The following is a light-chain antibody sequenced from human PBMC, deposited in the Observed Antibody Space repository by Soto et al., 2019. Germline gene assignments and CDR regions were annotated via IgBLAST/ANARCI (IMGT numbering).Light chain of an antibody. CDR2: DAS. V-gene: IGKV1-5*01. Sequence: DIQMTQSPSTLSASVGDRVTITCRASQSITNRLAWYQQKPGKAPKVLIYDASSLESGVPSRFSSSGSGTEFALTISSLQPDDFATYWCQHYGGMWTFGQGTKVDIK. J-gene: IGKJ1*01. CDR1: QSITNR. CDR3: QHYGGMWT.